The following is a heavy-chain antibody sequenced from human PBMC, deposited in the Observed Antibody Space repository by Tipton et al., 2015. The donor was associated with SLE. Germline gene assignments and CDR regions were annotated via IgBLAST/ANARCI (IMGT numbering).Heavy chain of an antibody. V-gene: IGHV4-31*03. CDR2: IYYSGST. D-gene: IGHD3-16*02. CDR3: ARRDNFWGSYRRAHPYFDL. Sequence: TLSLTCTVSGGSISSGGYYWSWIRQHPGKGLEWIGYIYYSGSTYYNPSLKSRVTISVDTSQTQFSLKLTSVTAADTAVYYCARRDNFWGSYRRAHPYFDLWGQGALVTVSS. CDR1: GGSISSGGYY. J-gene: IGHJ4*02.